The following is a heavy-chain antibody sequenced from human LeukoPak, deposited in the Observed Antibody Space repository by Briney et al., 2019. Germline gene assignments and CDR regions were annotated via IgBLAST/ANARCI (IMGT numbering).Heavy chain of an antibody. CDR1: GFTFSSSS. V-gene: IGHV3-48*01. D-gene: IGHD4-17*01. Sequence: GGSLRLSCAASGFTFSSSSMNWVRQAPEKGLEWVSYISTSGGTIYYADSVKGRFTISRDNSKNTLYLQMNSLRAEDTAVYYCANDYGDYQLGYGMDVWGQGTTVTVSS. CDR2: ISTSGGTI. J-gene: IGHJ6*02. CDR3: ANDYGDYQLGYGMDV.